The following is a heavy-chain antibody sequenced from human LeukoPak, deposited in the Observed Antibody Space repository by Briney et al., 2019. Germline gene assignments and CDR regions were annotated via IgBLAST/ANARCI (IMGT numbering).Heavy chain of an antibody. CDR2: ISWNSGSI. J-gene: IGHJ4*02. CDR3: AKAPVRIAVAGTFDY. D-gene: IGHD6-19*01. V-gene: IGHV3-9*01. CDR1: GFTFDDYA. Sequence: GGSLRLSCAASGFTFDDYAMHWVRQAPGKGLEWVSGISWNSGSIGYADSVKGRFTISRDNAKNSLYLQMNGLRADDTALYYCAKAPVRIAVAGTFDYWGQGTLVTVSS.